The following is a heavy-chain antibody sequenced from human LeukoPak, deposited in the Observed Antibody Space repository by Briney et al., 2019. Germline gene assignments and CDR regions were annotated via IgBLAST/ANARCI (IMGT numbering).Heavy chain of an antibody. CDR3: AKAATVTPNYYYYMDV. CDR1: GFTVSSNY. J-gene: IGHJ6*03. D-gene: IGHD4-17*01. V-gene: IGHV3-53*01. Sequence: GGSLRLSCAASGFTVSSNYVSWVRQAPGKGLEWVSVIYSGGATYYTDSVKGRFTISRDNSKNTLYLQMNSLRAEDTAVYYCAKAATVTPNYYYYMDVWGKGTTVTISS. CDR2: IYSGGAT.